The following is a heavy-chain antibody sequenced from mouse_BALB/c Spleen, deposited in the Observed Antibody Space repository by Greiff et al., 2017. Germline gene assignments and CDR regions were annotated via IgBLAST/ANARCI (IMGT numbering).Heavy chain of an antibody. J-gene: IGHJ2*01. V-gene: IGHV5-4*02. Sequence: EVKVVESGGGLVKPGGSLKLSCAASGFTFSDYYMYWVRQTPEKRLEWVATISDGGSYTYYPDSVKGRFTISRDNAKNNLYLQMSSLKSEDTAMYYCARGYYGSSYLFDYWGQGTTLTVSS. CDR3: ARGYYGSSYLFDY. CDR2: ISDGGSYT. CDR1: GFTFSDYY. D-gene: IGHD1-1*01.